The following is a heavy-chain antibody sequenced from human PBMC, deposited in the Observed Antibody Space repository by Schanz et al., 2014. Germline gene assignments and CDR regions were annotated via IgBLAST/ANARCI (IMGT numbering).Heavy chain of an antibody. CDR2: ISNDGSIK. CDR1: GFTFSSYA. CDR3: ARVPYGSGSYWDY. Sequence: QVQLLQFGGGVVQPGRSLRLSCAASGFTFSSYAMHWVRQAPGKGLEWVALISNDGSIKYYADSVKGRFTISRENAKNSLYLQMNSLRAGDTAVYYCARVPYGSGSYWDYWGQGTLGTVSS. J-gene: IGHJ4*02. V-gene: IGHV3-30*14. D-gene: IGHD3-10*01.